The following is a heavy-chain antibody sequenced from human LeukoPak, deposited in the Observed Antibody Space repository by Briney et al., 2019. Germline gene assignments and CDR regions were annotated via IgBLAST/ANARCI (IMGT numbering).Heavy chain of an antibody. D-gene: IGHD5-12*01. CDR1: GFSFSSYA. Sequence: GGSLRLSCVASGFSFSSYAMSWVRQAPGEGLEWVSGISGGSTYYADSVRGRFIISRDNSKNTLYLQMNNLRAEDTAMYYCAKDHGYIYTHSFDVWGQGTKVTVSS. J-gene: IGHJ3*01. CDR2: ISGGST. V-gene: IGHV3-23*01. CDR3: AKDHGYIYTHSFDV.